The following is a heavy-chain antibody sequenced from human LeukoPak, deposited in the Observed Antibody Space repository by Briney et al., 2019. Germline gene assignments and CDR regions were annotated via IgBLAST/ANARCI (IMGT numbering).Heavy chain of an antibody. V-gene: IGHV3-21*01. CDR1: CYTCIDYS. CDR2: FSSSSAYI. D-gene: IGHD3-22*01. J-gene: IGHJ3*02. CDR3: ARENFYDSSGYDAFDI. Sequence: LILCCAAACYTCIDYSMNWVRQSPGKGLELGSSFSSSSAYIYSADSVEGCFTVYRDNAKNSLYLQMNSLRAEDTAVYYCARENFYDSSGYDAFDIWGQGKMAIVSS.